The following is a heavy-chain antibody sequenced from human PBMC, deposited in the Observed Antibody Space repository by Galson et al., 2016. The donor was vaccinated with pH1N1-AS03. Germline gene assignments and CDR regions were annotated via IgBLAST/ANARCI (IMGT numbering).Heavy chain of an antibody. Sequence: SLRLSCAASGSTFSRNAMYWVRQAPGKGLEFVSAISSSGGSTYYANSVKDRFIISRDNSKNMLYLQMGSLRAEDKAVYYCVRGDPVTAGGTGCDYWGQGTLVTVSS. V-gene: IGHV3-64*01. CDR2: ISSSGGST. CDR3: VRGDPVTAGGTGCDY. J-gene: IGHJ4*02. D-gene: IGHD6-13*01. CDR1: GSTFSRNA.